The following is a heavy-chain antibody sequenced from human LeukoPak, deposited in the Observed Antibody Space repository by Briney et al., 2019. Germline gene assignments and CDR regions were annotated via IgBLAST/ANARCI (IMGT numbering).Heavy chain of an antibody. CDR2: INHSGST. CDR3: AREDCSSTSCYRGYDY. V-gene: IGHV4-34*01. D-gene: IGHD2-2*01. CDR1: GGSFSGYY. J-gene: IGHJ4*02. Sequence: SETLSLTCAVYGGSFSGYYWSWIRQPPGKGLEWIGEINHSGSTNYNPSLKSRVTISVDTSKNQFSLKLTSVTAADTAVYYCAREDCSSTSCYRGYDYRGQGTLVTVSS.